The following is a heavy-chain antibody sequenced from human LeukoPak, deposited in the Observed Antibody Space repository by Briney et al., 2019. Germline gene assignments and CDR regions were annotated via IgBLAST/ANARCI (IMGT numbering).Heavy chain of an antibody. Sequence: SETLSLTCTVSGGSISSSSYYWGWIRQPPGKGPEWIGSIYYSGSTNYNPSLKSRVTISVDTSKNQFSLKLSSVTAADTAVYYCAREGLWDYYYYMDVWGKGTTVTVSS. J-gene: IGHJ6*03. CDR1: GGSISSSSYY. V-gene: IGHV4-39*07. D-gene: IGHD5-18*01. CDR3: AREGLWDYYYYMDV. CDR2: IYYSGST.